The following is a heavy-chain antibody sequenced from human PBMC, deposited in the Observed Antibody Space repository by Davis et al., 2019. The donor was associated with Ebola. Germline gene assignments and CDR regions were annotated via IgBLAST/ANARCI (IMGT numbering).Heavy chain of an antibody. Sequence: SVKVSCKASGGTFSSYAISWVRQAPGQGLEWMGGIIPIFGTANYAQKFQGRVTITADESTSTAYMELSSLRSEDTAVYYCARSAVTFTLFDYWGQGTLVTVSS. J-gene: IGHJ4*02. CDR1: GGTFSSYA. CDR2: IIPIFGTA. CDR3: ARSAVTFTLFDY. V-gene: IGHV1-69*13. D-gene: IGHD4-17*01.